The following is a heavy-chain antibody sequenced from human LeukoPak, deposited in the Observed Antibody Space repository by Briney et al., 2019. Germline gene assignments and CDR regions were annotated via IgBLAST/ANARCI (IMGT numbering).Heavy chain of an antibody. D-gene: IGHD2-15*01. J-gene: IGHJ4*02. V-gene: IGHV3-30*03. Sequence: SGGSLRLSCAASGFTFSSYGMHWVRQAPGKGLEWVAVISYDGSNKYYADSVKGRFTISRDNSKNTLYLQMNSLRAEDTAVYYCAAPPRYCSGGSCHNPLDYWGQGTLVTVSS. CDR2: ISYDGSNK. CDR1: GFTFSSYG. CDR3: AAPPRYCSGGSCHNPLDY.